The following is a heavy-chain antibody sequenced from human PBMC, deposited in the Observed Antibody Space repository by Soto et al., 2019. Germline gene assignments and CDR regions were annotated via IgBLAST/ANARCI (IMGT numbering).Heavy chain of an antibody. D-gene: IGHD2-21*02. CDR3: PSNPYFGGDCYYNY. CDR1: GFTFNSYA. J-gene: IGHJ4*02. CDR2: ITGRGDSK. V-gene: IGHV3-23*01. Sequence: EVHLLESGGDLVQPGGSLRLSCAVSGFTFNSYAMSWVRQAPGKGLEWVSAITGRGDSKYYADSVKGRFTISRDNSKNSLYLQMNSLRAEDTAVYYCPSNPYFGGDCYYNYWGQGTLVTVSS.